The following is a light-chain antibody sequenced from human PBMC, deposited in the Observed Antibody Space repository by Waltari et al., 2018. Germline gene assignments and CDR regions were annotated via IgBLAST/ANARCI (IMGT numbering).Light chain of an antibody. V-gene: IGKV1-5*03. J-gene: IGKJ1*01. Sequence: DIQLTQSPSTLSASVGDRVTITCRASQSVSTWVAWYQQKPGKAPPVVIYKASSLKSGVPSRFSGSGSGTEFTLTISSLQPDDFATYYCQQYNSYSWTFGQGTKVEIK. CDR3: QQYNSYSWT. CDR2: KAS. CDR1: QSVSTW.